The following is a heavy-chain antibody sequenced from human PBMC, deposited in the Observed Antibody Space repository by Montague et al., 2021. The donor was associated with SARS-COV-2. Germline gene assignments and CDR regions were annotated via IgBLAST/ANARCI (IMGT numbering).Heavy chain of an antibody. Sequence: SETLSLTCSVSGDSISRSTNHWGWIRQPPGKGLEWIASIHYSGSTYHNPPLKSRVTMSVDTSKNQFSLKLSSVTAADTAVYYCTRTTDDSALAATFWGQGTLVTGSS. CDR1: GDSISRSTNH. V-gene: IGHV4-39*01. CDR3: TRTTDDSALAATF. D-gene: IGHD6-19*01. CDR2: IHYSGST. J-gene: IGHJ4*02.